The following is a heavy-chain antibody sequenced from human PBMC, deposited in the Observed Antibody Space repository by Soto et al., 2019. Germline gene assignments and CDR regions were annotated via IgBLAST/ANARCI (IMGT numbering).Heavy chain of an antibody. Sequence: GGSLRLSCAASGFTFSSYAMHWVRQAPGKGLEWVAVISYDGSNKYYADSVKGRFTISRDNSKNTLYLQMNSLRAEDTAVYYCARVSGYSSSWYGYYYYGMDVWGQGTTVTVSS. J-gene: IGHJ6*02. V-gene: IGHV3-30-3*01. CDR1: GFTFSSYA. CDR2: ISYDGSNK. CDR3: ARVSGYSSSWYGYYYYGMDV. D-gene: IGHD6-13*01.